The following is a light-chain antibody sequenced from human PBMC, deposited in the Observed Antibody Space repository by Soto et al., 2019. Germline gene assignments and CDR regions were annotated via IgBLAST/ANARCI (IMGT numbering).Light chain of an antibody. V-gene: IGLV2-14*01. J-gene: IGLJ3*02. CDR3: CSYAGSNTWV. CDR1: NGDVGAYDY. CDR2: QVN. Sequence: QSALTQPASVSGSPGQSITISCTGTNGDVGAYDYVSWYQQHPGKAPKLMISQVNNRPSGVSNRFSGSKFGNAASLTVSGLQAEDEDDYYCCSYAGSNTWVFGGGTKLTVL.